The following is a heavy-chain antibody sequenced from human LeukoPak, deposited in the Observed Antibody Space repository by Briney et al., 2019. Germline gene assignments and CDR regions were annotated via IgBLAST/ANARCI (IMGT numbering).Heavy chain of an antibody. J-gene: IGHJ4*02. Sequence: GGSLRLSCAASGFTFSDFSMSWIRHAPGKGLEWLAYISSTGSTIYYADSVRGRFTISRDKAKRSVYLQMDSLRVEDTAVYYCVRDLGSDSSGYYHYWGQGTPVIVSS. CDR3: VRDLGSDSSGYYHY. D-gene: IGHD3-22*01. CDR2: ISSTGSTI. V-gene: IGHV3-11*01. CDR1: GFTFSDFS.